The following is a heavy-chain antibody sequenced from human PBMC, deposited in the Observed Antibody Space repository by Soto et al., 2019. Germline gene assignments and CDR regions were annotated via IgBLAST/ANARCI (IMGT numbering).Heavy chain of an antibody. J-gene: IGHJ3*02. V-gene: IGHV4-59*01. CDR1: GGSISSSY. CDR2: ISYSGST. Sequence: TSETLSLTCTVSGGSISSSYWSWIRQPPGKGLEWIGYISYSGSTYYNPSLKSRLTISVDTSKNQFSLNLSSVTAADTAVYYCARDRGSNYDYIWGTPPGAFDIWGQGTMVTVSS. D-gene: IGHD3-16*01. CDR3: ARDRGSNYDYIWGTPPGAFDI.